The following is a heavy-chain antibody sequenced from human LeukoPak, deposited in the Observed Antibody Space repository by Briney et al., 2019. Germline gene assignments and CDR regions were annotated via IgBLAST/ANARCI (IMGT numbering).Heavy chain of an antibody. CDR2: IYTSGST. CDR3: ASTPLGI. Sequence: TSQTLSLTCTVSGGSISSGSYYWSWIRQPAGKGLEWIGRIYTSGSTNYNPSLKSRVTISVDTSKNQFSLKLSSVTAADTAVYYCASTPLGIWGRGTLVTVSS. CDR1: GGSISSGSYY. D-gene: IGHD7-27*01. V-gene: IGHV4-61*02. J-gene: IGHJ4*02.